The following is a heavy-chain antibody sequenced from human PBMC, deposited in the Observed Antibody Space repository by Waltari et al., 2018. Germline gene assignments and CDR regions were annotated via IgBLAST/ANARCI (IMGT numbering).Heavy chain of an antibody. V-gene: IGHV3-30*01. D-gene: IGHD3-9*01. Sequence: VQLLESGGGLVQPGGSLTLSCAASGFTFSSYAMSWVRQAPGKGLEWVAVISYDGSNKYYADSVKGRFTISRDNSKNTLYLQMNSLRAEDTAVYYCARPDYDILGFDPWGQGTLVTVSS. J-gene: IGHJ5*02. CDR3: ARPDYDILGFDP. CDR1: GFTFSSYA. CDR2: ISYDGSNK.